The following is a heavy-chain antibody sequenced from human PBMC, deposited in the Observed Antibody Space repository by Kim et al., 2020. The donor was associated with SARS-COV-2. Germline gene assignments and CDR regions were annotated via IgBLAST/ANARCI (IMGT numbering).Heavy chain of an antibody. CDR3: ARDRVVGFLEWFPTYWYFDL. D-gene: IGHD3-3*01. J-gene: IGHJ2*01. Sequence: RVTISVDTSKNQFSLKLSSVTAADTAVYYCARDRVVGFLEWFPTYWYFDLWGRGTLVTVSS. V-gene: IGHV4-59*01.